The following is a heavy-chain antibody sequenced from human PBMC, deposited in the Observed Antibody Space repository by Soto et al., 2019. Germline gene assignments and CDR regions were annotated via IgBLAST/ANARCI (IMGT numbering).Heavy chain of an antibody. D-gene: IGHD5-18*01. CDR3: ARAQMGGYSYGDGVYFDY. CDR2: IYHSGST. CDR1: GGSISGGGYS. Sequence: PSETLSLTCAVSGGSISGGGYSWSWIRQPPGKGLEWIGYIYHSGSTYYNPSLKSLVTISVDRSKNQFSLKLSSVTAADTAVYYCARAQMGGYSYGDGVYFDYWGQGTLVTVSS. V-gene: IGHV4-30-2*01. J-gene: IGHJ4*02.